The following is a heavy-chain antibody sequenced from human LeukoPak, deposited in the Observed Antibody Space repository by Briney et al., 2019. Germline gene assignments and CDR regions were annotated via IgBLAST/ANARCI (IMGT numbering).Heavy chain of an antibody. CDR2: IIPIFGTA. J-gene: IGHJ4*02. V-gene: IGHV1-69*13. CDR3: ASLYYDYVWGSYRNAIDY. D-gene: IGHD3-16*02. CDR1: GGTFSSYA. Sequence: SVKVSCKASGGTFSSYAISWVRQAPGQGLEWMGGIIPIFGTANYAQKFQGRVTITADESTSTAYMELSSLRSEDTAVYYCASLYYDYVWGSYRNAIDYWGQGTLVTVSS.